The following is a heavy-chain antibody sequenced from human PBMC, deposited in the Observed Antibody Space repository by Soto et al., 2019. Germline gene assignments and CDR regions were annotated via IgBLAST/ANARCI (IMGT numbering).Heavy chain of an antibody. CDR2: ISYDGSNK. V-gene: IGHV3-30*09. J-gene: IGHJ6*02. D-gene: IGHD2-15*01. CDR3: ARMGLLHGMDV. CDR1: GFTFSSYA. Sequence: QVQVVESGGGVVQPGRSLRLSCAASGFTFSSYAMHWVRQAPGKGLEWVALISYDGSNKYYADSVKGRFAISRDNSKNTPYLQMNSLRAEDTAVYYCARMGLLHGMDVWGQGTTVTVSS.